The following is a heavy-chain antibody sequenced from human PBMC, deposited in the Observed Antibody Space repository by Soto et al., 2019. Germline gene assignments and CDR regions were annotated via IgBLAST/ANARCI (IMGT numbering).Heavy chain of an antibody. J-gene: IGHJ3*02. D-gene: IGHD5-12*01. CDR1: GGTFSSYA. CDR3: ARAGGGYQGDAFDI. Sequence: QVQLVQSGAEVKKPGSSVKVSCKASGGTFSSYAISWVRQAPGQGLEWMGGIIPIFGTANYAQKFQGRVTXXAXEXXSTAYMELSSLRSEDTAVYYCARAGGGYQGDAFDIWGQGTMVTVSS. V-gene: IGHV1-69*12. CDR2: IIPIFGTA.